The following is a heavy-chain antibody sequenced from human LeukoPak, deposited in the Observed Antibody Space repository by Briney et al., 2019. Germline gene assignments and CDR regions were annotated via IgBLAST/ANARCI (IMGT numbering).Heavy chain of an antibody. CDR2: IYYSGST. D-gene: IGHD6-13*01. Sequence: SETLSLTCTVSGGSISSYYWSWIRQPPGKGLEWIGYIYYSGSTNYNPSLKSRVTISVDTSKNQFSLKLSSVTAADTAVYYCASRYSSSWRYYYYYMDVWGKGTTVTVSS. CDR1: GGSISSYY. V-gene: IGHV4-59*12. J-gene: IGHJ6*03. CDR3: ASRYSSSWRYYYYYMDV.